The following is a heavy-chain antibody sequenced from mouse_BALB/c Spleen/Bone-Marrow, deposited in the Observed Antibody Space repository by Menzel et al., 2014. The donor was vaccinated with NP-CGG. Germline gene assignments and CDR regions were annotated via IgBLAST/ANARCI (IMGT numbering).Heavy chain of an antibody. CDR3: TRRSLLSDYYSMDY. V-gene: IGHV1S81*02. D-gene: IGHD2-10*01. CDR1: GYTFXSYY. Sequence: QVQLQQSGAELVKPGASVKLSCKASGYTFXSYYLCWVKQRPGQGLEWIGEINPSNGGTNFNERFKSKASLTVDKSSSTAYMQLNSLTSEDSAVYYCTRRSLLSDYYSMDYWGQGTSVTVSS. J-gene: IGHJ4*01. CDR2: INPSNGGT.